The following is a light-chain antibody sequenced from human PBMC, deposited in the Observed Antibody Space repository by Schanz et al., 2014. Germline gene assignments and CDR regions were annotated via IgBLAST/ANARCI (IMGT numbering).Light chain of an antibody. Sequence: QLTQSPSSLSASVGDRVTITCRASQGISSYLTWHQQKPGKAPKLLIYAASTLQSGVPSRFSGSGSGTQFTLTISSLQPDDFATYYCQQYNSYSATCGQGTKVEIK. V-gene: IGKV1-9*01. CDR3: QQYNSYSAT. CDR2: AAS. J-gene: IGKJ1*01. CDR1: QGISSY.